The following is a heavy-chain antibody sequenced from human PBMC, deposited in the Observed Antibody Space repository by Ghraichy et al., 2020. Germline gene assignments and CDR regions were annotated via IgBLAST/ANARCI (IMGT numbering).Heavy chain of an antibody. J-gene: IGHJ6*02. CDR2: INHSGST. D-gene: IGHD2-15*01. Sequence: SETLSLTCAVYGGSFSGYYWSWIRQPPGKGLEWIGEINHSGSTNYNPSLKSRVTISVDTSKNQFSLKLSSVTAADTAVYYCASNNPRDCSGGSCYPYRGWGGVRYYYGMDVWGQGTTVTVSS. CDR3: ASNNPRDCSGGSCYPYRGWGGVRYYYGMDV. CDR1: GGSFSGYY. V-gene: IGHV4-34*01.